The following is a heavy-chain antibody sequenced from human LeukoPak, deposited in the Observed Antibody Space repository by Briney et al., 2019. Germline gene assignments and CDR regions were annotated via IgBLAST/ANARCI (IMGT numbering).Heavy chain of an antibody. J-gene: IGHJ6*03. CDR2: ISYDGYNK. V-gene: IGHV3-30-3*01. Sequence: GGSLRLSCAASGFTFSSYAMYWVRQAPGKGLEWVAIISYDGYNKYYADSVKGRFTISRDNSKNTLYLQMNSLRTEDTAVYYCARKASTYSQFYYFYYMDVWGEGTTVTISS. D-gene: IGHD2-21*01. CDR1: GFTFSSYA. CDR3: ARKASTYSQFYYFYYMDV.